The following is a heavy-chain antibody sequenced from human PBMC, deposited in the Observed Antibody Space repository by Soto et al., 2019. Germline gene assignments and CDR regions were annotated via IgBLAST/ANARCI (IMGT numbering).Heavy chain of an antibody. CDR3: ARSPGNWFDP. J-gene: IGHJ5*02. Sequence: TGGSLRLSCAASGFTFSSYWMHWVRQAPGKGLVWVSRINSDGSRTGYADSVKGRFTISRDNAKNTLYLQINSLRAEDTAVYYCARSPGNWFDPWGQGTLVTVSS. CDR1: GFTFSSYW. V-gene: IGHV3-74*01. CDR2: INSDGSRT.